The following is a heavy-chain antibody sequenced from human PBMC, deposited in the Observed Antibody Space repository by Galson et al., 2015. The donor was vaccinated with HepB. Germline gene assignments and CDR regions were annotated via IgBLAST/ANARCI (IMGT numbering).Heavy chain of an antibody. CDR3: AKDRGLVAWGY. J-gene: IGHJ4*02. CDR1: GFTFSSYG. CDR2: ISGSGGST. D-gene: IGHD2-15*01. V-gene: IGHV3-23*01. Sequence: SLRLSCAASGFTFSSYGMQWVRQAPGKGLEWVSAISGSGGSTYYADSVKGRFTISRDNSKNTLYLQMNSLRAEDTAVYYCAKDRGLVAWGYWGQGTLVTVSS.